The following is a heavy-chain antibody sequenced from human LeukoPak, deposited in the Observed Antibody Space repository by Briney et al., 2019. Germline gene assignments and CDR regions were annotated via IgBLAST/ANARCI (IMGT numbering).Heavy chain of an antibody. CDR1: GFTFSDYY. Sequence: GGSLRLSCAVSGFTFSDYYMSWIRQAPGKGLEWLSYISDRGDIVYYADSVKGRFTISRDNSKNSLYLQMNSLRPEDTAVYYCARYCSSVSCSLGHFDYWGQGTLVTVSS. CDR3: ARYCSSVSCSLGHFDY. V-gene: IGHV3-11*04. CDR2: ISDRGDIV. D-gene: IGHD2-2*01. J-gene: IGHJ4*02.